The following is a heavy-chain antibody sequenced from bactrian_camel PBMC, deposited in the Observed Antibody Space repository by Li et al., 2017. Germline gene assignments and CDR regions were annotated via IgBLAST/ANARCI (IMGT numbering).Heavy chain of an antibody. J-gene: IGHJ4*01. V-gene: IGHV3S63*01. CDR2: IDNSFGT. D-gene: IGHD1*01. CDR1: TYFYC. Sequence: SGGGSVQAGGSLRLSCVASTYFYCAAWFRQAPGKERERVAIIDNSFGTSYADSVKGRFAISQGNSKNSLYLRMNSLKPEDTAMYYCAASRGVASFSAMTYAYWGQGTQVTVS. CDR3: AASRGVASFSAMTYAY.